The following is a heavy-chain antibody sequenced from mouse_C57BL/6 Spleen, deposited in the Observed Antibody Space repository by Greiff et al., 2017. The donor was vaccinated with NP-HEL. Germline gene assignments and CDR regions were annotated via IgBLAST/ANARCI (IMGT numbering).Heavy chain of an antibody. Sequence: VQLQQSGAELVKPGASVKISCKASGYAFSSYWMNWVKQRPGKGLEWIGQIYPGDGDSTYNGPFKGKATLTADTSSSTAYMQLSSLTSEDSAVYFCARMIYYGNYVDAMDYWGQGTSVTVSS. CDR1: GYAFSSYW. J-gene: IGHJ4*01. D-gene: IGHD2-1*01. CDR3: ARMIYYGNYVDAMDY. V-gene: IGHV1-80*01. CDR2: IYPGDGDS.